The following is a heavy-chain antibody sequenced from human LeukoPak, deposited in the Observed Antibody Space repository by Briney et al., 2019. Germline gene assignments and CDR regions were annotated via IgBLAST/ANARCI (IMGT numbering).Heavy chain of an antibody. V-gene: IGHV3-74*01. D-gene: IGHD3-22*01. Sequence: GGSLRLSCAASGFTFSSYWMHWVRQAPGKGLVWVSRINSDGSSTSYADSVKGRFTISRDNAKNTLYLQVNSLKTEDTAVYYCTTVSDSGYMEYWGQGTLVTVSS. CDR2: INSDGSST. CDR3: TTVSDSGYMEY. J-gene: IGHJ4*02. CDR1: GFTFSSYW.